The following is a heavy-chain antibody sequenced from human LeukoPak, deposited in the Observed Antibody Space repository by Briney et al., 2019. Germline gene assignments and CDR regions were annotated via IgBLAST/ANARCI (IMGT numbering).Heavy chain of an antibody. CDR2: INPNSGGT. CDR3: AREAHRDSDMGLDP. D-gene: IGHD2-21*02. CDR1: GYTFTGYY. J-gene: IGHJ5*02. V-gene: IGHV1-2*02. Sequence: ASVKVSCKASGYTFTGYYMHWVRQAPGQGLEWMGWINPNSGGTNYAQKFQGRVTMTRDTSISTAYMELSRLRSGDTAVYYCAREAHRDSDMGLDPWGQGTLVTVSS.